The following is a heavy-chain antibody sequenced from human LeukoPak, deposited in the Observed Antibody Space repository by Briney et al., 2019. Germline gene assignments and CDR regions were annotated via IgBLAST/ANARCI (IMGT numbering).Heavy chain of an antibody. J-gene: IGHJ4*02. D-gene: IGHD6-19*01. CDR1: GFIFNNYW. CDR2: INGDGSST. Sequence: GGSLRLSCAASGFIFNNYWMHWVRQTPGEGPRWLSRINGDGSSTSYTHSVQGRFIISRDNAKNTLYLQMNSLRAEDTAVYYCTRQWHTPSDYWGQGTLVTVSS. CDR3: TRQWHTPSDY. V-gene: IGHV3-74*01.